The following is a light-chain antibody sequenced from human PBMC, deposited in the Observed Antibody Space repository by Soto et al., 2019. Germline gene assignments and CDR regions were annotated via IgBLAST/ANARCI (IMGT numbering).Light chain of an antibody. CDR3: QQYNNWPQLT. V-gene: IGKV3-20*01. J-gene: IGKJ4*01. Sequence: EVVLTQSPGTLSLSPGERATLSCRASQSVSSNSLVWYQQKPGQAPRLLIYGASNRATGIPDRFSASGSGTDFTLTISRLEPEDFAVYYCQQYNNWPQLTFGGGTKVEIK. CDR2: GAS. CDR1: QSVSSNS.